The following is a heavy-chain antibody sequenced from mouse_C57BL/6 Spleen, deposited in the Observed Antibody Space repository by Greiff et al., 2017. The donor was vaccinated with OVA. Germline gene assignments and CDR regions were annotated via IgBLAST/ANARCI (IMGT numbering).Heavy chain of an antibody. J-gene: IGHJ2*01. Sequence: EVKVVESGEGLVKPGGSLKLSCAASGFTFSSYAMSWVRQTPEKRLEWVAYISSGCDYNYYADTVKGRFTISRDNARNTLSLQMSSLKSEDTAMYYCTRGGDFDYWGQGTTLTVSS. CDR2: ISSGCDYN. CDR3: TRGGDFDY. CDR1: GFTFSSYA. V-gene: IGHV5-9-1*02.